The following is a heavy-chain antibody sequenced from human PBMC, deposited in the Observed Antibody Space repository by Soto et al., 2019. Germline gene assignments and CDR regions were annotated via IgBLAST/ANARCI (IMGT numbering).Heavy chain of an antibody. V-gene: IGHV4-30-2*01. J-gene: IGHJ4*02. CDR1: GGSISSGGYS. Sequence: QLQLQESGSGLVKPSQTLSLTCAVSGGSISSGGYSWSWIRQPPGKGLEWIGYIYHSGSTYYNPSLKRRVTISVDRSKNQFSLKLSSVTAADTAVYYCARSIKGGYDYGYFDYWGQGTLVTVSS. D-gene: IGHD5-12*01. CDR3: ARSIKGGYDYGYFDY. CDR2: IYHSGST.